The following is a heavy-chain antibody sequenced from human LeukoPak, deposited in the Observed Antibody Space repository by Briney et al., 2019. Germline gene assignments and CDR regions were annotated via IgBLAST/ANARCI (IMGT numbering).Heavy chain of an antibody. CDR3: AGETTYYYGSETFDI. J-gene: IGHJ3*02. D-gene: IGHD3-10*01. Sequence: SETLSLTCTVSGGSLSRGGYYWSWIRQHPGKGLEWIGYIYYSGSAYYNPSLKSRVTISVDTSKNQFSLKLSSVTAADTAVYYCAGETTYYYGSETFDIWGQGTMVTVSS. V-gene: IGHV4-31*03. CDR1: GGSLSRGGYY. CDR2: IYYSGSA.